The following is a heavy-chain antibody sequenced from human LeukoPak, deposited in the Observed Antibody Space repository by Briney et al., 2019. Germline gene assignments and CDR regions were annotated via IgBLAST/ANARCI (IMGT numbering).Heavy chain of an antibody. CDR1: GGSISTSY. CDR2: FSYSGRT. V-gene: IGHV4-59*08. CDR3: VRGGKY. Sequence: SETLSLTCTVSGGSISTSYWSWIRQPPGKGLEWIGYFSYSGRTNYNPSLKSRVSISVDTSKNQFSLKLTSVTAADTAVYYCVRGGKYWGQGTLVTVSS. J-gene: IGHJ4*02.